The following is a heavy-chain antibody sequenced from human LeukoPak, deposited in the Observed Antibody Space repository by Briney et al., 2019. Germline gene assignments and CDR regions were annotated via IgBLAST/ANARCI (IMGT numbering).Heavy chain of an antibody. Sequence: GGSLRLSCAASGFTFSSYAMSWVRQAPGKGLEWDPAISGSGGSTYYADSVKGRFTISRDNSKNTLYLQMSSLRAEDTAVYYCARGSRYCSGTSCSNQYSHYYGMDVWGQGTTVTVSS. V-gene: IGHV3-23*01. CDR1: GFTFSSYA. D-gene: IGHD2-2*01. J-gene: IGHJ6*02. CDR2: ISGSGGST. CDR3: ARGSRYCSGTSCSNQYSHYYGMDV.